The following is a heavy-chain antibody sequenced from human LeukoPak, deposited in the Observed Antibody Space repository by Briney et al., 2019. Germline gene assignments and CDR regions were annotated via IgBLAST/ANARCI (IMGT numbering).Heavy chain of an antibody. CDR3: AITGGPLWFGDYSFDS. J-gene: IGHJ4*01. D-gene: IGHD3-10*01. Sequence: GESLKISCKGSGYSFTTYWIGWVRQMPGKGLEWMGIIYPDDSDTRYSPSFQGQVTISADKSISTAYLQWSSLKASDTAMYYCAITGGPLWFGDYSFDSWGHGTLVTVSS. CDR1: GYSFTTYW. CDR2: IYPDDSDT. V-gene: IGHV5-51*01.